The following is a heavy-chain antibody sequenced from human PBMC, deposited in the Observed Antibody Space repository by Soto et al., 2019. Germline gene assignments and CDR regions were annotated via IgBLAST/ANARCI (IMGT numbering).Heavy chain of an antibody. CDR1: GDTFTRYG. CDR3: AGVVVMALSAVPTVDA. D-gene: IGHD2-2*01. CDR2: IDNQNGAT. J-gene: IGHJ5*02. V-gene: IGHV1-18*04. Sequence: QVQLVQSGPEVRKPGASMKVSCKASGDTFTRYGINWVRQAPGQGLEWVGWIDNQNGATKYAQALHGRVSLTTDTSTNTAYLELKNLKSGDTAIYYCAGVVVMALSAVPTVDAWGQGSLVTVSS.